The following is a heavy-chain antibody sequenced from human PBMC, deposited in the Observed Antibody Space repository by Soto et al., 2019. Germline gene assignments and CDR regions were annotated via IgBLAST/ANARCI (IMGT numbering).Heavy chain of an antibody. CDR3: ARDRYSGSSSGFDAFDI. Sequence: GGSLRLSCAASGFTFSSYWMHWVRQAPGKGLVWVSRINSDGSSTSYADSVKGRFTISRDNAKNTLYLQMNSLRAEDTAVYYCARDRYSGSSSGFDAFDIWGQGTMVTVSS. D-gene: IGHD1-26*01. CDR1: GFTFSSYW. J-gene: IGHJ3*02. CDR2: INSDGSST. V-gene: IGHV3-74*01.